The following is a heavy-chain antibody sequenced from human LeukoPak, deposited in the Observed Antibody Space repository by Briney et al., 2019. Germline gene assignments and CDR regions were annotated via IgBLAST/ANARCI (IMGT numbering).Heavy chain of an antibody. J-gene: IGHJ5*02. Sequence: ASVKVSCKASGYAFTSYDINWVRQATGQGLEWMGWMNPNSGNTGYAQKLQGRVTMTRNTSISTAYMELSSLRSEDTAVYYCARGARRYFSSEYWFDPWGQGTLVTVSS. CDR2: MNPNSGNT. CDR3: ARGARRYFSSEYWFDP. CDR1: GYAFTSYD. D-gene: IGHD3-9*01. V-gene: IGHV1-8*01.